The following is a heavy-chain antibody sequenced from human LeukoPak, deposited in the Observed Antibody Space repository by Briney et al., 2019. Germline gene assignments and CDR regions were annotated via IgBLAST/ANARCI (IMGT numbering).Heavy chain of an antibody. CDR2: ISASGGST. D-gene: IGHD3-9*01. Sequence: GASLRLSCEASGFTFSSYALSWVRQAPGKGLEWFSAISASGGSTYYADSVKGRFTVSRDNSKSTLYLQMNSLRAEDTALYYCAKWGDYDVLTGYYVPDYWGQGTLVTVSS. CDR3: AKWGDYDVLTGYYVPDY. J-gene: IGHJ4*02. CDR1: GFTFSSYA. V-gene: IGHV3-23*01.